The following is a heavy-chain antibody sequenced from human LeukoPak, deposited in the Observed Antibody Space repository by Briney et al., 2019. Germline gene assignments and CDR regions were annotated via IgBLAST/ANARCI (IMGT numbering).Heavy chain of an antibody. V-gene: IGHV4-59*01. CDR3: ARVFHDSSGYDFDY. D-gene: IGHD3-22*01. J-gene: IGHJ4*02. CDR2: IYYSGST. Sequence: SETLSLTCTVSGGSISSYYWSWIRQPPGKGLEWIGYIYYSGSTNYNPSLKSRVTISVDTSKNQFPLKLRSVTAADTAVYYCARVFHDSSGYDFDYWGQGTLVTVSS. CDR1: GGSISSYY.